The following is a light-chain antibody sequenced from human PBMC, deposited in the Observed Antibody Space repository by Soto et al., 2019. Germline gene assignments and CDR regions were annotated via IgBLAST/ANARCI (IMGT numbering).Light chain of an antibody. V-gene: IGLV2-14*03. CDR3: TSYTGTSTLVV. CDR2: EVS. CDR1: SSDVGAYNY. Sequence: QSALTQPASVSESLGQSITISCTGTSSDVGAYNYVSWYQQYPGKAPKLLIYEVSTRPSGVSNRFSGSKSGSRASLTISGLQAEDEANYYCTSYTGTSTLVVFGGGTKLTVL. J-gene: IGLJ2*01.